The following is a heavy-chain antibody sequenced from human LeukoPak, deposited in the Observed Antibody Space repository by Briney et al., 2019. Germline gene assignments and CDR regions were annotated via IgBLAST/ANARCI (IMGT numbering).Heavy chain of an antibody. V-gene: IGHV3-23*01. Sequence: GGSLRLSCAAPGFTFSNAWMTWVRQAPGKGLEWVSLIGASGESTYYADSVKGRFTISRDNSKNTLSLQMNSLRVEDTAMYFCAKDIQLSTWGLGTMVTVSS. CDR2: IGASGEST. D-gene: IGHD5-24*01. CDR3: AKDIQLST. CDR1: GFTFSNAW. J-gene: IGHJ3*01.